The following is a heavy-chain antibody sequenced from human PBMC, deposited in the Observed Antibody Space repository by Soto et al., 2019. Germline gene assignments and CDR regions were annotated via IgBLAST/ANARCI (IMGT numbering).Heavy chain of an antibody. D-gene: IGHD6-13*01. Sequence: QAQVVQSGAEVRKPGSSVKLSCKASEGTFNSYAIAWVRQAPGQGLEWMGGIIPYYNTLNYAEKFQDRVTITADVSTNTVCMELSSLRSGKTAVYFCASVVSRWYPFILDCWAQGTLDTDSS. CDR1: EGTFNSYA. CDR2: IIPYYNTL. J-gene: IGHJ4*02. V-gene: IGHV1-69*01. CDR3: ASVVSRWYPFILDC.